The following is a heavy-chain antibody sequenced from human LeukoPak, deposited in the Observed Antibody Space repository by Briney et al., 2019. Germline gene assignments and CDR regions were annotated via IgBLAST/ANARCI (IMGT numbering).Heavy chain of an antibody. CDR3: ARQVGATHFDY. D-gene: IGHD1-26*01. V-gene: IGHV3-48*04. CDR1: GFTFSSYR. J-gene: IGHJ4*02. Sequence: GGSLRLSCAASGFTFSSYRMNWVRQAPGKGLEWVSYISSSSSTIYYADSVKGRFTISRDNAKNSLYLQMNSLRAEDTAVYYCARQVGATHFDYWGQGTLVTVSS. CDR2: ISSSSSTI.